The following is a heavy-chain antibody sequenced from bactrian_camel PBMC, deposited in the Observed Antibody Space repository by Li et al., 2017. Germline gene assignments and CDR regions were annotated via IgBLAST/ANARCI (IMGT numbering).Heavy chain of an antibody. V-gene: IGHV3S53*01. CDR3: AADRRPSWFHCQALKADFGY. CDR1: TFTYSSRR. J-gene: IGHJ6*01. Sequence: HVQLVESGGGSVQAGGSLRLSCAFSTFTYSSRRMAWFRQAPGKEREDVAQIDGNGVITYTGSVNGRFTISKDNAKNTLYLQMNSLKPEDTAMYFCAADRRPSWFHCQALKADFGYWGQGTQVTVS. D-gene: IGHD6*01. CDR2: IDGNGVI.